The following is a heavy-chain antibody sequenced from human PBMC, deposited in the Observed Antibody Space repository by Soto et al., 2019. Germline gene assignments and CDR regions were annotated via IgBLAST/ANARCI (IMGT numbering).Heavy chain of an antibody. CDR1: GFTVPTHY. Sequence: DVHVVESGGDLVQPRGSLRLSCAASGFTVPTHYMTWVRQAPGKGLEWVSVIYRSGAIYYPDSVRGRFTASRDYSHNTLYLQMDSLRVEDTAVYYCARDSGLIRGSYGVDVWGPGTTVIVSS. J-gene: IGHJ6*02. CDR2: IYRSGAI. D-gene: IGHD3-10*01. V-gene: IGHV3-53*01. CDR3: ARDSGLIRGSYGVDV.